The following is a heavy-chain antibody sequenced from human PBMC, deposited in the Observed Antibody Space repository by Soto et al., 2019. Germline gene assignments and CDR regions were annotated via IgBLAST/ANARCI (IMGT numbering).Heavy chain of an antibody. V-gene: IGHV1-18*01. CDR2: ISAYNGNT. CDR1: GYTFTSYG. J-gene: IGHJ3*02. Sequence: ASVKVSCKASGYTFTSYGISWLRQAPGQGLEWMGWISAYNGNTNYAQKLQGRVTMTTDTSTSTAYMELRSLRSDDTAVYYCATGTYYDFWSGQDAFDIWGEGTMVTVS. CDR3: ATGTYYDFWSGQDAFDI. D-gene: IGHD3-3*01.